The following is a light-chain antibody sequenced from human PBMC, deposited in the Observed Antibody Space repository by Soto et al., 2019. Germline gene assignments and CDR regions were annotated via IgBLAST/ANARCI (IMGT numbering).Light chain of an antibody. CDR2: GAS. J-gene: IGKJ4*01. Sequence: EIVITQSPATLSVSPGEXATLSCRASQGIGSTLTWYQQKPGQTPRLLIYGASTRATGVPARFSGSGSGTDFTLTLNSLQSEDFAVYYCQHYANWPLTFGGGTKVDIK. CDR1: QGIGST. CDR3: QHYANWPLT. V-gene: IGKV3-15*01.